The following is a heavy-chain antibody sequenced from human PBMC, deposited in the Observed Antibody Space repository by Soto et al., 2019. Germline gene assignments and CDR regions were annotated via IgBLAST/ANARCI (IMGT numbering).Heavy chain of an antibody. CDR1: GFTFRSYA. J-gene: IGHJ2*01. CDR3: AKDNGPPGTSDWYFDF. Sequence: EVQLLESGGGLLQPGGSLRLSCAASGFTFRSYAMSWVRQAPGKGLEWVSGISSSGGRTYYAEAVKGRFTISRDNSKNTLYLQMNSLRAEDTALYYCAKDNGPPGTSDWYFDFWGRGTLVSVSS. D-gene: IGHD2-8*01. V-gene: IGHV3-23*01. CDR2: ISSSGGRT.